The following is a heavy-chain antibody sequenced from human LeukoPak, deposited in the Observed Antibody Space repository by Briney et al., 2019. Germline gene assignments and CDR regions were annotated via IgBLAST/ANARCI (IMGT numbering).Heavy chain of an antibody. J-gene: IGHJ6*02. Sequence: GGSLRLSCAASGFNFRSFGMHWVRQAPGKGLEWVALISYDGSNTYYADSVKGRVSISRDTSQNTVFMHMNSLRVDDTAIYYCAREGNSYGPDGRYYYYGMDVWGQGTTVTVSS. D-gene: IGHD5-18*01. V-gene: IGHV3-30*03. CDR3: AREGNSYGPDGRYYYYGMDV. CDR2: ISYDGSNT. CDR1: GFNFRSFG.